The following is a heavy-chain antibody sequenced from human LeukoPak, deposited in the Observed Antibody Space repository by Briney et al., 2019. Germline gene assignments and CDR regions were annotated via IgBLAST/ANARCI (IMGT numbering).Heavy chain of an antibody. CDR1: GFTVSSNY. CDR2: IYSGGST. Sequence: PGGSLRLSCAASGFTVSSNYMSWVRQAPGKGLEWVSVIYSGGSTYYADSVKGRFTISRDNSKNTLYLQMNSLRAEDTAVYYCARSHYGDPFDYWGQGTLVTVSS. V-gene: IGHV3-53*01. D-gene: IGHD4-17*01. CDR3: ARSHYGDPFDY. J-gene: IGHJ4*02.